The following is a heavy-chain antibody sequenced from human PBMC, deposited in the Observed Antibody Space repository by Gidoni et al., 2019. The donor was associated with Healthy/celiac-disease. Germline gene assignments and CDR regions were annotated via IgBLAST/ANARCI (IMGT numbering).Heavy chain of an antibody. Sequence: EVQLLESGGGFVQPGGSLRLSCAASGFTFSSYALSWVRQAPGKGLEWVSAISGSGGSTYYADSVKGRFTISRDNSKNTLYLQMNSLRAEDTAVYYCAKDTNYDSSGPIGGYFDYWGQGTLVTVSS. V-gene: IGHV3-23*01. CDR2: ISGSGGST. D-gene: IGHD3-22*01. CDR3: AKDTNYDSSGPIGGYFDY. J-gene: IGHJ4*02. CDR1: GFTFSSYA.